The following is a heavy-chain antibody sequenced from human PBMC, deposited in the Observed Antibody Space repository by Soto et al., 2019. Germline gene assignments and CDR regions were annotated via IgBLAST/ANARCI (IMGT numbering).Heavy chain of an antibody. V-gene: IGHV3-23*01. CDR2: ISGSGNKT. CDR3: VRGVRLHFDL. CDR1: GFTFSTYA. J-gene: IGHJ4*02. Sequence: EVQLLESGGGLVQPGGSLRLSCGVSGFTFSTYARSWVRQAPGKGLEWVSAISGSGNKTFYADSVKGRFTISRDNSKNTLHLHMSSLRVEDTAVYYCVRGVRLHFDLWGQGTLVTVSS.